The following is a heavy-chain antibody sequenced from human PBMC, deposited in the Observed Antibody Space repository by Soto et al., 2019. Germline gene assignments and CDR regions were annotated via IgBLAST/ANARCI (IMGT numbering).Heavy chain of an antibody. CDR2: IYYSGST. CDR3: ARGLEGITMVRGVIIINDYYYGMDV. V-gene: IGHV4-59*01. Sequence: SETLSLTCTVSGGSISSYYWSWIRQPPGKELEWIGYIYYSGSTNYNPSLKSRVTISVDTSKNQFSLKLSSVTAADTAVYYCARGLEGITMVRGVIIINDYYYGMDVWGQGTTVTVSS. J-gene: IGHJ6*02. D-gene: IGHD3-10*01. CDR1: GGSISSYY.